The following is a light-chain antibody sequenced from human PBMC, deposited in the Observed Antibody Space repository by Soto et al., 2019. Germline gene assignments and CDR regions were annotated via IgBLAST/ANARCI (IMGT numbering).Light chain of an antibody. CDR2: KAS. V-gene: IGKV1-5*03. J-gene: IGKJ1*01. CDR3: QYWDDYSWT. CDR1: QSITDW. Sequence: DIQMTQSPSTLSASVGDRVTITCRASQSITDWLAWYQQKPGKAPKFLIYKASNLEGGVPSRFSGSGSGTEVTLTISSVQPDDFAPYYCQYWDDYSWTFGQGTKVEIK.